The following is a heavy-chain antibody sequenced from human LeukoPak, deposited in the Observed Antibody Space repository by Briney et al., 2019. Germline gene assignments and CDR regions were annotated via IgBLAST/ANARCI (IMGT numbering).Heavy chain of an antibody. D-gene: IGHD3-3*01. CDR3: ARAPFHRFDFWSGYYTGIYYYYGMDV. CDR2: INHSGST. Sequence: SETLSLTCAVYGGSFSGYYWSWIRQPPGKGLEWIGEINHSGSTNYNPSLKSRVTISVDTSKNQFFLKLSSVTAADTAVYYCARAPFHRFDFWSGYYTGIYYYYGMDVWGQGTTVTVSS. CDR1: GGSFSGYY. V-gene: IGHV4-34*01. J-gene: IGHJ6*02.